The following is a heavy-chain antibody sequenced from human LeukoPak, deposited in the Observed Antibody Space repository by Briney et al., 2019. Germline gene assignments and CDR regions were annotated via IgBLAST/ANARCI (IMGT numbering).Heavy chain of an antibody. V-gene: IGHV3-23*01. CDR2: ISGSGGST. Sequence: GGSLRLSCAASGFTFSTYAMSWVRQAPGKGLEWVSVISGSGGSTYYADSVKGRFIISRDNSKNTLYLQINTLRAEDTAVYYCVHCGGDCYPCCGMDAWGQGTTVTVSS. CDR3: VHCGGDCYPCCGMDA. CDR1: GFTFSTYA. D-gene: IGHD2-21*02. J-gene: IGHJ6*02.